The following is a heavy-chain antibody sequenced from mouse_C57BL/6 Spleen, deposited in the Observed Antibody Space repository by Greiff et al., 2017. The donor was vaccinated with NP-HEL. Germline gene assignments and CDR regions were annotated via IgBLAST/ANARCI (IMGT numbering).Heavy chain of an antibody. D-gene: IGHD2-3*01. V-gene: IGHV10-1*01. Sequence: EVQGVESGGGLVQPKGSLKLSCAASGFSFNTYAMNWVRQAPGKGLEWVARIRSKSNNYATYYADSVKDRFTISRDDSESMLYLQMNNLKTEDTAMYYCVRHMDGRYWYFDVWGTGTTVTVSS. CDR2: IRSKSNNYAT. CDR1: GFSFNTYA. J-gene: IGHJ1*03. CDR3: VRHMDGRYWYFDV.